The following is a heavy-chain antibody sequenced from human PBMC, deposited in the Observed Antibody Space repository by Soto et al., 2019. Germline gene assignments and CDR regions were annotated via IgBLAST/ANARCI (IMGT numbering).Heavy chain of an antibody. CDR2: IFYSGST. Sequence: PSETLSLTCSVSGGSISSSYWSWIRQPPGKGLEWIGYIFYSGSTNYNPSLKSRVTISVDTSKNQFSLKLSSVTAADTAVYYCARDVGGKHQLRNYYYGMDVWGQGTTVTVS. J-gene: IGHJ6*02. D-gene: IGHD3-10*01. CDR3: ARDVGGKHQLRNYYYGMDV. CDR1: GGSISSSY. V-gene: IGHV4-59*01.